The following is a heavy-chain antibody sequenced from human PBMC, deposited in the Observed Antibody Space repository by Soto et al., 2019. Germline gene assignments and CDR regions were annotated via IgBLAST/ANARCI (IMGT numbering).Heavy chain of an antibody. CDR1: GFTVSSNY. Sequence: GGSLRLSCAASGFTVSSNYMSWVRQAPGKGLEWVANIKQDGSEKYYVDSVKGRFTISRDNAKNSLYLQMNSLRAEDTAVYYCARLGWYGSGSYSHWGQGTLVTVSS. J-gene: IGHJ4*02. V-gene: IGHV3-7*01. CDR3: ARLGWYGSGSYSH. CDR2: IKQDGSEK. D-gene: IGHD3-10*01.